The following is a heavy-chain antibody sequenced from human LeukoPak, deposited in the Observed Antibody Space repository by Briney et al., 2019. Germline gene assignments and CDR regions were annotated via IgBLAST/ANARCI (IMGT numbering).Heavy chain of an antibody. CDR1: GGTFSSYA. J-gene: IGHJ6*03. CDR3: ARVGYYYYYMDV. V-gene: IGHV1-69*13. CDR2: IIPIFGTA. Sequence: ASVKVSCKASGGTFSSYAISWVRQAPGQGLEWMGGIIPIFGTANYAQKFQGRVTITADGSTSTAYMELSSLRSEDTAVYYCARVGYYYYYMDVWGKGTTVTVSS.